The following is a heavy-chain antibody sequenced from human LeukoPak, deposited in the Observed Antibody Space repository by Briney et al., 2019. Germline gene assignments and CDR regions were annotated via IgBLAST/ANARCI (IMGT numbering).Heavy chain of an antibody. V-gene: IGHV4-34*01. CDR2: INHSGST. Sequence: PSETLSLTCAVYGGSFSGYYWSWLRQPPGKGLEWIGEINHSGSTNYNPSLKSRVTISVDTSKNQFSLKLSSVTAADTAVYYCARSTGYCSSTSCYGLDYWGQGTLVTVSS. D-gene: IGHD2-2*01. CDR1: GGSFSGYY. CDR3: ARSTGYCSSTSCYGLDY. J-gene: IGHJ4*02.